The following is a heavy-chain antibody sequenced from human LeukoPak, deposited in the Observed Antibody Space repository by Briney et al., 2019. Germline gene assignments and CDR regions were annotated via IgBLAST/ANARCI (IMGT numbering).Heavy chain of an antibody. CDR3: AREIFWSGYFSNLHFDY. J-gene: IGHJ4*02. D-gene: IGHD3-3*01. CDR2: ISGDGGST. CDR1: GFTFIRYA. V-gene: IGHV3-23*01. Sequence: GGSLRLSCAASGFTFIRYAMSWVRQAPGKGLEWVLTISGDGGSTYYADSVKGRFTISRDNAKNSLYLQMSDLRPEDTAVYYCAREIFWSGYFSNLHFDYWGQGTLVTVSS.